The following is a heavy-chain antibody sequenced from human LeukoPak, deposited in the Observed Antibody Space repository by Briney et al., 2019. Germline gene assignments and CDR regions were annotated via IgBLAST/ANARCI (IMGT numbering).Heavy chain of an antibody. CDR3: ARGGAGYYDSSGYYFVY. J-gene: IGHJ4*02. V-gene: IGHV1-8*01. CDR2: MNPNSGNT. D-gene: IGHD3-22*01. Sequence: GASVKVSRKASGYTFTSYDINWVRQATGQGLEWMGWMNPNSGNTGYAQKFQGRVTMTRNTSISTAYMELSSLRSEDTAVYYCARGGAGYYDSSGYYFVYWGQGTLVTVSS. CDR1: GYTFTSYD.